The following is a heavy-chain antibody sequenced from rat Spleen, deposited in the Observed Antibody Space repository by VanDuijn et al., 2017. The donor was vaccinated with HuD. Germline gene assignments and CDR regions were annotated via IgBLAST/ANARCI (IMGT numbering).Heavy chain of an antibody. V-gene: IGHV5S10*01. CDR1: GFTFTDYY. CDR3: ARSLRGSFDY. D-gene: IGHD4-3*01. Sequence: EVQLVESGGGLVQPGRSLKLSCAASGFTFTDYYMAWVRQAPTKGLEWVATISYDGSRNYYRDSVKGRFTISRDNAKSTLYLQMDSLRSEDTATYYCARSLRGSFDYWGQGVMVTVSS. J-gene: IGHJ2*01. CDR2: ISYDGSRN.